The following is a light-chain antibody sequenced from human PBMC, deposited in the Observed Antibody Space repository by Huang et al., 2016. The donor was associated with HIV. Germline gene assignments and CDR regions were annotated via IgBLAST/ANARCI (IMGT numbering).Light chain of an antibody. V-gene: IGKV3-15*01. J-gene: IGKJ4*01. Sequence: EVVMTQSPATLSVSPGERATFSCRASQSLDNDLAWYQQKPGQAPRLIIYEASTRATGVPARFSGTGSGTEFTLTISSLQSEDFAVYYCQQYNNWPPLTFGGGTRVEIK. CDR1: QSLDND. CDR3: QQYNNWPPLT. CDR2: EAS.